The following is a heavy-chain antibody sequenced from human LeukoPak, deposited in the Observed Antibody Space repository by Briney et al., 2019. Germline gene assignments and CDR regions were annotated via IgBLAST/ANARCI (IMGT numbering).Heavy chain of an antibody. Sequence: ASVKVSCKASGYTFTSYGISWVRQAPGQGLEWMGIINPSGGSTSYAQKFQGRVTMTRDTSTSTVYMELSSLRSEDTAVYYCARVPPDYGGNSPTFDYWGQGTLVTVSS. CDR3: ARVPPDYGGNSPTFDY. D-gene: IGHD4-23*01. V-gene: IGHV1-46*01. CDR2: INPSGGST. CDR1: GYTFTSYG. J-gene: IGHJ4*02.